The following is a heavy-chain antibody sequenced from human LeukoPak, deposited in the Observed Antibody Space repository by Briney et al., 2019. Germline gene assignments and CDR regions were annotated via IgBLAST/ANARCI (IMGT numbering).Heavy chain of an antibody. J-gene: IGHJ3*02. D-gene: IGHD3-22*01. CDR1: GFTFSSYG. Sequence: GGSLRLSCAASGFTFSSYGMHWVRQAPGKGLEWVAFIRYDGSNKYYADSVKGRLTISTDNSKNTLYLQMNSLRAEDTAVYYCAKGHAYYYDSSGYPDAFDIWGQGTMVTVSS. CDR2: IRYDGSNK. CDR3: AKGHAYYYDSSGYPDAFDI. V-gene: IGHV3-30*02.